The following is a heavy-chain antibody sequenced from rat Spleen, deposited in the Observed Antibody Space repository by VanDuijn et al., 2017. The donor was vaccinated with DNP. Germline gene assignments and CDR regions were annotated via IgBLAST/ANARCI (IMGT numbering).Heavy chain of an antibody. D-gene: IGHD1-1*01. Sequence: EVQLVESGGGLVQPGRSLKLSCAASGFTFRGYWMTWIRQVPGKGLEWVASVTSGGGSTYYPDSVRGRFTISRDNEKDTLYLQMNSLRSEDTATYYCARDRGYNSGDFFDYWGQGVVVTVSS. V-gene: IGHV5-31*01. CDR1: GFTFRGYW. CDR3: ARDRGYNSGDFFDY. J-gene: IGHJ2*01. CDR2: VTSGGGST.